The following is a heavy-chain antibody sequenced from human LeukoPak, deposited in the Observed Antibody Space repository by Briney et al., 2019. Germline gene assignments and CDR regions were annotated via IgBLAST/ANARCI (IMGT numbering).Heavy chain of an antibody. J-gene: IGHJ5*02. V-gene: IGHV3-33*01. CDR1: GFTFSHFG. CDR3: ARDPSSPIDHWFDP. Sequence: GGSLRLSCEASGFTFSHFGMHWVRQAPGKGLEWAAVIWSDATNQYYGDSVKGRFTISRDNFKKTVSLQMDSLRAEDTAVYYCARDPSSPIDHWFDPWGQGTLVTVSS. CDR2: IWSDATNQ.